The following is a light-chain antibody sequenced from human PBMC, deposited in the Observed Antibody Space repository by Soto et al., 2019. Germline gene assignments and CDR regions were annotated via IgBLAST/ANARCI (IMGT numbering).Light chain of an antibody. Sequence: EIVLTQSPATLSLSPGEIATLSCRASQSVSSYLAWYQQKPGQAPRLLIYDASNMATGIPARFSGSGSGTDFTLTISSLEPEDFAVYYCQQRSNWPPITFGQGTRLE. V-gene: IGKV3-11*01. CDR2: DAS. J-gene: IGKJ5*01. CDR3: QQRSNWPPIT. CDR1: QSVSSY.